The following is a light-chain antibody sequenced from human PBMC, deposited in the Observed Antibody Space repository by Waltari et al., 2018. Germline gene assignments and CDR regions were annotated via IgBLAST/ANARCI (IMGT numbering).Light chain of an antibody. Sequence: HSALTQPRSVSGSPRQSVTISCTGPSRDVGGHHYVSWYQQYPGKGPKLMFYDVSKRPSGVPYRFSASKAGNTASLTISGLQPEDEADYYCCAYAGSYFMVFGGGTRLTVL. CDR3: CAYAGSYFMV. CDR2: DVS. CDR1: SRDVGGHHY. J-gene: IGLJ3*02. V-gene: IGLV2-11*01.